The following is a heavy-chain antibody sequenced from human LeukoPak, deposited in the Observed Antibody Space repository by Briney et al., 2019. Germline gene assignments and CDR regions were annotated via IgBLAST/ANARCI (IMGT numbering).Heavy chain of an antibody. Sequence: GGSLRLSCAASGFTVSSNYMSWVRQAPGKGLEWVSVIYSGGSTYYADSVMGRFTISRDNSKNTLYLQMNSLRAEDTAVYYCARGDYYGSGSYYNGWGQGTLATVSS. CDR2: IYSGGST. D-gene: IGHD3-10*01. J-gene: IGHJ4*02. CDR1: GFTVSSNY. CDR3: ARGDYYGSGSYYNG. V-gene: IGHV3-66*01.